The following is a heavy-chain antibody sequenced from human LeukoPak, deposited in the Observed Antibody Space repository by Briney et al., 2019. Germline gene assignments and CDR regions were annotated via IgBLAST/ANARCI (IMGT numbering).Heavy chain of an antibody. Sequence: SQTLSLTCTVSGGSISSGGYYWSWIRQRPGKGLEWIGYIYYSGSTYFNPSLKSRLSMSVDTSKTQFSLKLTSVTAADTAVYYCTRQTLDYLFPEAFDIWGQGTVVTVSS. D-gene: IGHD3/OR15-3a*01. V-gene: IGHV4-31*03. CDR1: GGSISSGGYY. J-gene: IGHJ3*02. CDR2: IYYSGST. CDR3: TRQTLDYLFPEAFDI.